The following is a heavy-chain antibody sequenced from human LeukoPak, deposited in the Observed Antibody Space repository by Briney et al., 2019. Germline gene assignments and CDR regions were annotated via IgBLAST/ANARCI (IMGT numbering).Heavy chain of an antibody. J-gene: IGHJ4*02. CDR2: ISAYNGNT. Sequence: ASVKVSCKASGYTFTSYGISWVRQAPGQGLEWMGWISAYNGNTNYAQKLQGRVTMTTDTSTSTAYMELRSLRSDDTAVYYCARERSDDSSGEGIYFDYWGQGTLVTVSS. CDR1: GYTFTSYG. CDR3: ARERSDDSSGEGIYFDY. V-gene: IGHV1-18*01. D-gene: IGHD3-22*01.